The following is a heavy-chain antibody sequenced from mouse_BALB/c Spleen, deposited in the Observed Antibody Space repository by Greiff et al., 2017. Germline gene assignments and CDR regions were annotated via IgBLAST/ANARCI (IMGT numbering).Heavy chain of an antibody. CDR3: ATHYDYDYAMEY. J-gene: IGHJ4*01. CDR1: GDSITSGY. CDR2: ISYSGST. D-gene: IGHD2-4*01. Sequence: EVQLQQSGPSLVKPSQTLSLTCSVTGDSITSGYWNWIRKFPGNKLEYMGYISYSGSTYYNPSLKSRISITRDTSKNQYYLQFNSVTTEDTATYYCATHYDYDYAMEYWGQGTSVTVSS. V-gene: IGHV3-8*02.